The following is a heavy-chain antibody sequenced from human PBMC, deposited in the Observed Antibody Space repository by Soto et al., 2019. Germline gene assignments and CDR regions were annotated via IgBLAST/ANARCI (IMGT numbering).Heavy chain of an antibody. J-gene: IGHJ4*02. CDR2: ISGFNGNT. V-gene: IGHV1-18*01. CDR1: GYTFNFYG. Sequence: ASVKVSCKASGYTFNFYGITWVRQAPGRGLEWMGWISGFNGNTNYAADLQGRVTMTTDTSTSTAYMELRGLRADDTAVYYCARIGVSSGHESPDFDSWGQGTLVTVS. CDR3: ARIGVSSGHESPDFDS. D-gene: IGHD3-16*01.